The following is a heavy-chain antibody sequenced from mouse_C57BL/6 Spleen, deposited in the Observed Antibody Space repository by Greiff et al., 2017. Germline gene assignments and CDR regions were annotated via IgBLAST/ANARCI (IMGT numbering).Heavy chain of an antibody. V-gene: IGHV1-69*01. Sequence: QVQLQQPGAELVMPGASVKLSCKASGYTFTSYWMHWVKQRPGQGLEWIGEIDPSDSYTNYNQKFKGKSTLTVDKSSSTAYMQLSSLTSEDSAVXYWARGGGAMDYWGQGTSVTVSS. J-gene: IGHJ4*01. CDR1: GYTFTSYW. CDR2: IDPSDSYT. CDR3: ARGGGAMDY.